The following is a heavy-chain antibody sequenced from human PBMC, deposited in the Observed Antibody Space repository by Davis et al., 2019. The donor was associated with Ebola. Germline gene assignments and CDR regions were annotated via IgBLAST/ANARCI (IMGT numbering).Heavy chain of an antibody. CDR3: ARGTGATGPPDY. D-gene: IGHD1-1*01. J-gene: IGHJ4*02. Sequence: PSETLSLTCAVYGGSFHGYFWNWIRQSPGKGLEWIGEIDYSGRTNYQSSLKSRATISRDTSKNQFSLNLTSVTAVDTAVYYCARGTGATGPPDYWGRGTLVTVSS. V-gene: IGHV4-34*01. CDR2: IDYSGRT. CDR1: GGSFHGYF.